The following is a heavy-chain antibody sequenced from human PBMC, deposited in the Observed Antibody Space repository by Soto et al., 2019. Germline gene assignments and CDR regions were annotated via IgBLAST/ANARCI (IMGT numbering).Heavy chain of an antibody. D-gene: IGHD3-3*01. CDR2: ISSSGSTI. Sequence: GGSLRLSCAASGFTFSSYEMNWVRQAPGKGLEWVSYISSSGSTIYYADSVKGRFTISRDNAKNSLYLQMNSLRDEDTAVYYCARGLGIFGSNWFDPWGQGTLVTVSS. V-gene: IGHV3-48*03. CDR3: ARGLGIFGSNWFDP. J-gene: IGHJ5*02. CDR1: GFTFSSYE.